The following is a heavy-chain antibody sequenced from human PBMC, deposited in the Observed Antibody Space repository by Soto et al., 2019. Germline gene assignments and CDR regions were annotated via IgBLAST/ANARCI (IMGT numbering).Heavy chain of an antibody. CDR2: ISAYNGNT. CDR3: ARLIKGITGTTSGWFDP. Sequence: QVQLVQSGAEVKKPGASVKVSCKASGYTFTSYGISWVRQAPGQGLEWMGWISAYNGNTNYAQKLQGRVTMTTDTATSTAYMELRSLRSDDTAVYYCARLIKGITGTTSGWFDPWGQGTLVTVSS. D-gene: IGHD1-20*01. CDR1: GYTFTSYG. V-gene: IGHV1-18*01. J-gene: IGHJ5*02.